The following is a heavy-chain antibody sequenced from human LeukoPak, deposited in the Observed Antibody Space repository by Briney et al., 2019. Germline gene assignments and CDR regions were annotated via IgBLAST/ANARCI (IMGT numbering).Heavy chain of an antibody. CDR2: IYYSGST. CDR3: AREIVGATGFDY. Sequence: SETLSLTSTVSGGSTSSYYWSWIRQPPGKGLEWIGYIYYSGSTNYNPSLKSRVTISVDTSKNQFSLKLSSVTAADTAVYYCAREIVGATGFDYWGQGTLVTVSS. CDR1: GGSTSSYY. D-gene: IGHD1-26*01. V-gene: IGHV4-59*01. J-gene: IGHJ4*02.